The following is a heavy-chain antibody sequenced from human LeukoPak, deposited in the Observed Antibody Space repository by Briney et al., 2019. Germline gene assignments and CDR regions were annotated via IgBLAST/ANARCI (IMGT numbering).Heavy chain of an antibody. Sequence: PSETLSLTCTVSGGSISSGGYYWSWIRQHPGKGLEWIGYIYYSGSTYYNPSLKSRVTISIDTSKNQFSLKLTSVTAADTAVYYCARRAATDTEWFDPWGQGTLVTVSS. V-gene: IGHV4-31*03. J-gene: IGHJ5*02. CDR3: ARRAATDTEWFDP. CDR1: GGSISSGGYY. CDR2: IYYSGST. D-gene: IGHD6-13*01.